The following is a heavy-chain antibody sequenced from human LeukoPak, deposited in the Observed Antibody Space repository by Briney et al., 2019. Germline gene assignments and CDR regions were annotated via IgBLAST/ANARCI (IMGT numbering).Heavy chain of an antibody. Sequence: PSETLSLTCTVSGGSINGYYWSWIRQPPGKGLEWIGYIRYSGTTNYSPSLKSRASISVDTSKNQFSLNLISVTAADTAIYYCARVSSGGYFHTYYFDYWGQGTLVTVSS. V-gene: IGHV4-59*01. J-gene: IGHJ4*02. CDR2: IRYSGTT. D-gene: IGHD3-22*01. CDR3: ARVSSGGYFHTYYFDY. CDR1: GGSINGYY.